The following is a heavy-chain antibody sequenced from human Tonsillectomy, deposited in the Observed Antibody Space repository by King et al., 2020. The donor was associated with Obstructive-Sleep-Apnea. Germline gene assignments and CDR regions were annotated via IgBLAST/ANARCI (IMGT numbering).Heavy chain of an antibody. Sequence: VQLLESGGGLVQPGGSLRLSCAVSGFTFRSYAMNWVRQAPGKGLEWVSTLSGSDGSTYYADSVKGRFTISRDNSKNTLYLQMNSLRVKDTAEYYSAKGSRDGGIVEVPTAKEYYYYYYDLDVWGQGTTVTVSS. V-gene: IGHV3-23*01. CDR3: AKGSRDGGIVEVPTAKEYYYYYYDLDV. D-gene: IGHD2-2*01. CDR1: GFTFRSYA. J-gene: IGHJ6*02. CDR2: LSGSDGST.